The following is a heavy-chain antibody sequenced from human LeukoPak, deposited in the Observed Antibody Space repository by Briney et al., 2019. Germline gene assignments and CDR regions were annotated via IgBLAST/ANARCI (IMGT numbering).Heavy chain of an antibody. CDR1: GVSISSYS. J-gene: IGHJ4*02. CDR2: IYYSGST. Sequence: SETLSLSCAVSGVSISSYSRSWIRQPPGKGLEWVGDIYYSGSTTYNPSPKSRVTISVDTSKNQFSLRLSSVTAADTAMYYCARGVGVVASIDYWGQGTLVTVSS. CDR3: ARGVGVVASIDY. D-gene: IGHD5-12*01. V-gene: IGHV4-59*01.